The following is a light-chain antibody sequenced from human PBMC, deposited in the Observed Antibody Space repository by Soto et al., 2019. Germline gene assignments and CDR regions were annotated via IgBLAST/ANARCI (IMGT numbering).Light chain of an antibody. CDR1: NIGGKS. V-gene: IGLV3-21*02. J-gene: IGLJ1*01. CDR3: QVWDSSSDHYV. Sequence: SSELTQPPSVSVAPGQTARITCGGTNIGGKSVHWFQQKPRQAPVLVIFSDNDRPSGIPERFSGSNSGNTATLTISSVEAGDEADYYCQVWDSSSDHYVFGTGTKLTVL. CDR2: SDN.